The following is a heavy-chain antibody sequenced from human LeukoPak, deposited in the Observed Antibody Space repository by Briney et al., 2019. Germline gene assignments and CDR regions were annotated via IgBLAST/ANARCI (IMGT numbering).Heavy chain of an antibody. Sequence: GASVKVSCKASGYTFTSYGISWVRQAPGQGLEWMGWISAYNGNTNYAQKLQGRVTMTTDTSTSTAYMELRSLRSDDTAVYYCARDPIWEGPHLTYGMAVWGQGTTVTVSS. CDR2: ISAYNGNT. CDR1: GYTFTSYG. V-gene: IGHV1-18*01. J-gene: IGHJ6*02. CDR3: ARDPIWEGPHLTYGMAV. D-gene: IGHD7-27*01.